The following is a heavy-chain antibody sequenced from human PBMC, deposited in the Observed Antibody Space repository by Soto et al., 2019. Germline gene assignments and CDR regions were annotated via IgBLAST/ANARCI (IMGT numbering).Heavy chain of an antibody. Sequence: SETLSLTCAVYGGSLSDYYWSWIRQPPGKGLEWIGEINHSGSTNYNPSLKSRVTISVDTSKKQFSLKLSSVTAADTAVYYCARAETAMALYYFDYWGQGTLVTVSS. CDR2: INHSGST. CDR1: GGSLSDYY. D-gene: IGHD5-18*01. CDR3: ARAETAMALYYFDY. V-gene: IGHV4-34*01. J-gene: IGHJ4*02.